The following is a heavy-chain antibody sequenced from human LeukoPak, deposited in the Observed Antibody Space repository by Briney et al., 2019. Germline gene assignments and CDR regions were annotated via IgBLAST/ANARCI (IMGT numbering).Heavy chain of an antibody. Sequence: GGSLRLSCAASGFTFSSYSMNWVRQAPGKGLEWVSSISSSSSYIYYADSVKGRFTISRDNAKNSLYLQMNSLRAEDTAVYYCVWSSSSDAFDIWGQGTMVTVSS. CDR3: VWSSSSDAFDI. CDR2: ISSSSSYI. D-gene: IGHD6-6*01. CDR1: GFTFSSYS. V-gene: IGHV3-21*01. J-gene: IGHJ3*02.